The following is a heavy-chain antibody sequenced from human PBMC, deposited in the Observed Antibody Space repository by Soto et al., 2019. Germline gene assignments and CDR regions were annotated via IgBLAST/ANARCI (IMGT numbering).Heavy chain of an antibody. CDR1: GYTFTSYA. Sequence: ASVKVSCKASGYTFTSYAMHWVRQAPGQRLEWMGWINAGNGNTKYSQKFQGRVTITRDTSASTAYMELSSLRSEDTAVYYCARGPYSGSYFGSTPGAREPWFDPSGQGTLVTVSS. J-gene: IGHJ5*02. D-gene: IGHD1-26*01. CDR2: INAGNGNT. CDR3: ARGPYSGSYFGSTPGAREPWFDP. V-gene: IGHV1-3*01.